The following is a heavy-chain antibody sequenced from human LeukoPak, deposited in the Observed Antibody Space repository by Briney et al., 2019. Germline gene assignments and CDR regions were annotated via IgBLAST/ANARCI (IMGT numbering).Heavy chain of an antibody. CDR3: ARGVYCSSTSCPYYYYYMDV. V-gene: IGHV3-48*01. CDR1: GFTFSSYS. D-gene: IGHD2-2*01. J-gene: IGHJ6*03. CDR2: ISSSSSTI. Sequence: GGSLRLSCAASGFTFSSYSMNWVRQAPGKGLGWVSYISSSSSTIYYADSVKGRFTISRDNAKNSLYLQMNSLRAEDTAVYYCARGVYCSSTSCPYYYYYMDVWGKGTTVTVSS.